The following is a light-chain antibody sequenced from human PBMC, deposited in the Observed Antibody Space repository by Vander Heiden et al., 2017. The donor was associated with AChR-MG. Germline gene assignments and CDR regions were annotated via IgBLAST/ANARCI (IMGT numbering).Light chain of an antibody. CDR2: GAS. Sequence: EIVLTQSPGTLSWSPGERATLSCRASESVRNMYLAWYQQKPDQAPRLLILGASIRSTGIPDRFSGSGSGTDFTLTISSLKPEDFAVYYCQQDCNSPQTFGQGTELEIK. CDR1: ESVRNMY. CDR3: QQDCNSPQT. V-gene: IGKV3-20*01. J-gene: IGKJ2*01.